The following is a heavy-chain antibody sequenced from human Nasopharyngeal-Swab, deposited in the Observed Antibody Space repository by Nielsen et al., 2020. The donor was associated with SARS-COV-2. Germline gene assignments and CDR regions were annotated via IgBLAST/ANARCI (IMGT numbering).Heavy chain of an antibody. CDR2: IYYSGST. D-gene: IGHD3-3*01. CDR3: FGMEWLRGPFDY. Sequence: SETLSLTCPVSGGSISSSSYYWGWIRQPPGKGLEWIGSIYYSGSTYYNPSLKSRVTISVDTSENQFTLKLSSVTAADTAVYYCFGMEWLRGPFDYWGQGTLVTVSS. J-gene: IGHJ4*02. V-gene: IGHV4-39*01. CDR1: GGSISSSSYY.